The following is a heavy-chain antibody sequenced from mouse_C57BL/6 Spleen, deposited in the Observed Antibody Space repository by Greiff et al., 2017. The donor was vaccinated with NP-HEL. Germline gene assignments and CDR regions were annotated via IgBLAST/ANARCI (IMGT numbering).Heavy chain of an antibody. CDR3: ARRGGGIYYGYDGDAMDY. D-gene: IGHD2-2*01. Sequence: EVQLQQSGPELVKPGASVKISCKASGYTFTDYYMNWVKQSHGKSLEWIGDINPNNGGTSYNQKFKGKATLTVDKSSSTAYMEIRSLTSEDSAVYYCARRGGGIYYGYDGDAMDYWGQGTSVTVSS. CDR1: GYTFTDYY. V-gene: IGHV1-26*01. J-gene: IGHJ4*01. CDR2: INPNNGGT.